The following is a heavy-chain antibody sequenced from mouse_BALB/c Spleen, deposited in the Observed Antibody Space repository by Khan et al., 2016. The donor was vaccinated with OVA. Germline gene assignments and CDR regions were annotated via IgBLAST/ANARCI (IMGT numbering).Heavy chain of an antibody. D-gene: IGHD1-2*01. V-gene: IGHV5-6*01. J-gene: IGHJ3*01. Sequence: EVELVESGGDLVKPGGSLKLSCEASGFTFSSYGMSWVRQTPDKRLEWVATINHGGSYTYYPDSVKGRLTISRDNAKNTLYLQMSSLKSEDTAMYYCARHRFTSAAAWLAYWGQGTLVTVSA. CDR1: GFTFSSYG. CDR3: ARHRFTSAAAWLAY. CDR2: INHGGSYT.